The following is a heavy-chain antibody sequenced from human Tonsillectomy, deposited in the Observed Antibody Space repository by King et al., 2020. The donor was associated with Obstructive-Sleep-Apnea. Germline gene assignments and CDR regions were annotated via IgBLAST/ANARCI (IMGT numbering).Heavy chain of an antibody. V-gene: IGHV1-46*01. J-gene: IGHJ3*02. Sequence: VQLVESGAEVKKPGASVEVSCKASGYTFTNYYMHWVRQAPGQGLEWMGAINPRGGSTNYAQKFEGRVTMTRDTSTSTVYMELSSLRSEDTAMYYCGSIGGEWFGHSRSVDDFFDIWGQGTMVTVSS. CDR3: GSIGGEWFGHSRSVDDFFDI. CDR1: GYTFTNYY. CDR2: INPRGGST. D-gene: IGHD3-10*01.